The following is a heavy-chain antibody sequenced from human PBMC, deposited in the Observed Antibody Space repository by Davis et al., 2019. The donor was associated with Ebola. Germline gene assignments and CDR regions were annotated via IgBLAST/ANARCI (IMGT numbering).Heavy chain of an antibody. CDR3: AREQQQDYGDYGMYYYYYGMDV. J-gene: IGHJ6*02. V-gene: IGHV3-30-3*01. CDR2: ISYDGSNK. CDR1: GFTFSSYA. D-gene: IGHD4-17*01. Sequence: GESLKISCAASGFTFSSYAMHWVRQAPGKGLEWVAVISYDGSNKYYADSVKGRFTISRDNSKNTLYLQMNSLRAEDTAVYYCAREQQQDYGDYGMYYYYYGMDVWGQGTTVTVSS.